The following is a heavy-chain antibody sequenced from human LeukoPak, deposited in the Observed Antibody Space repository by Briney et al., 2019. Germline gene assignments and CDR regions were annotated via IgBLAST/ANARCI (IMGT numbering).Heavy chain of an antibody. Sequence: PGRSLRLSCAASGFTFDDYAMHWVRQAPGKGLEWVSGISWSSGSIGYADSVKGRFTISRDNAKNSLYLQMNSLRAEDTALYYCAKDMRLDEDTAMVDYWGQGTLVTVSS. J-gene: IGHJ4*02. CDR1: GFTFDDYA. CDR2: ISWSSGSI. V-gene: IGHV3-9*01. CDR3: AKDMRLDEDTAMVDY. D-gene: IGHD5-18*01.